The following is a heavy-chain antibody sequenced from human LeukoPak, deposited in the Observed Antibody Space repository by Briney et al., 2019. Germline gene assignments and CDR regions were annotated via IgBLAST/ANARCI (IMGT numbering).Heavy chain of an antibody. CDR3: ARDSHAPDIDMVSCYFDY. D-gene: IGHD5-12*01. J-gene: IGHJ4*02. Sequence: GGSLRLSCAASGFTFSSYAMHWVRQAPGKGLEWVAVISYDGINKYYADSVEGRFTISRDSSKNTLYLQMNSLRAEVTAVYYCARDSHAPDIDMVSCYFDYWGQGTLVTVSS. V-gene: IGHV3-30-3*01. CDR2: ISYDGINK. CDR1: GFTFSSYA.